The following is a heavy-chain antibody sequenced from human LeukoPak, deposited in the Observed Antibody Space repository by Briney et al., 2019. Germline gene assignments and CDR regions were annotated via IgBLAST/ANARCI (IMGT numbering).Heavy chain of an antibody. D-gene: IGHD5-24*01. Sequence: GASVKVSCKASGYTFTSYGISWVRQAPGQGLEWMGWISAYNGNTNYAQKLQGRVTMTEDTSTDTAYMELSSLRSEDTAVYYCATGQGYNLGDAEYFQHWGQGTLVTVSS. J-gene: IGHJ1*01. CDR2: ISAYNGNT. CDR1: GYTFTSYG. V-gene: IGHV1-18*01. CDR3: ATGQGYNLGDAEYFQH.